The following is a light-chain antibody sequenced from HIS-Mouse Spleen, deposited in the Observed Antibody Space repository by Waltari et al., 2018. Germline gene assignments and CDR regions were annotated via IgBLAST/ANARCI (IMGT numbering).Light chain of an antibody. V-gene: IGLV2-14*03. Sequence: QSALTQPASVSGSPGQSITISCTGTSSDVGGYNYASWYQQHPGKAPKLMMYDVSNRFSGSKSGNTASLTISGLQAEDEADYYCSSYTSSSTWVFGGGTKLTVL. CDR3: SSYTSSSTWV. CDR1: SSDVGGYNY. CDR2: DV. J-gene: IGLJ3*02.